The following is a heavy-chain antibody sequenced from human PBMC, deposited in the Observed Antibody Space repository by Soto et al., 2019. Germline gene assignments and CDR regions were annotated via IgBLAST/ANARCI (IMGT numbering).Heavy chain of an antibody. J-gene: IGHJ3*02. V-gene: IGHV1-46*01. Sequence: QVQLVQSGAEVKKPGASVKVSCKASGYSFITSYYMHWVRQAPGQGLEWMGIINPTVSMTKYSQRFEGRLTMTRDTSTSTDYMELTTLTSEDTAVYFCARDTGYDHDAFDIWGQGTMVTVSS. CDR1: GYSFITSYY. D-gene: IGHD5-12*01. CDR2: INPTVSMT. CDR3: ARDTGYDHDAFDI.